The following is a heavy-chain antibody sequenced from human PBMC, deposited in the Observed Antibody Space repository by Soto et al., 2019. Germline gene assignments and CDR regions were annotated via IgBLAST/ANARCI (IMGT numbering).Heavy chain of an antibody. CDR1: GGSISSGGYY. D-gene: IGHD3-22*01. Sequence: SETLSLTCTVSGGSISSGGYYWSWIRQHPGKGLEWIGYIYYSGSTYYNPSLKSRVTISVDTSKNQFSLKLSSVTAADTAVYYCARNHNYYDSSVYIGLLDYWVEGTLVPVSP. V-gene: IGHV4-31*03. J-gene: IGHJ4*02. CDR3: ARNHNYYDSSVYIGLLDY. CDR2: IYYSGST.